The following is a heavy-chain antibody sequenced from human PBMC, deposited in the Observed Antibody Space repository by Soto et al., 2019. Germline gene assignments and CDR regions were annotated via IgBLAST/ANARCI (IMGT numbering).Heavy chain of an antibody. CDR2: IQYSGYT. D-gene: IGHD5-12*01. CDR1: GGSVGSGGYY. V-gene: IGHV4-61*08. Sequence: SATLALTCIVSGGSVGSGGYYWNWIRQPPGSALEWIGYIQYSGYTNYNSSLKSRVTISVDRSRNRFSLKLTSVTAADTAFYYCVRHDYADRTFDLWGQGTKVTVSS. J-gene: IGHJ3*01. CDR3: VRHDYADRTFDL.